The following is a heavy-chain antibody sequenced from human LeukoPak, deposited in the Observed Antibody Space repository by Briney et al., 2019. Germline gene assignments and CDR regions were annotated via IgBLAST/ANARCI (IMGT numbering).Heavy chain of an antibody. D-gene: IGHD3-22*01. CDR3: ASGDSSGYYSILYFQH. CDR2: IKQDESEK. CDR1: GFTFSSYW. Sequence: PGGPLRLSCAASGFTFSSYWMSWVRQAPGKGLEWVANIKQDESEKYYVDSVKGRFTISRDNAKNSLYLQMSSLRAEDTAVYYCASGDSSGYYSILYFQHWGQGALVTVSS. J-gene: IGHJ1*01. V-gene: IGHV3-7*01.